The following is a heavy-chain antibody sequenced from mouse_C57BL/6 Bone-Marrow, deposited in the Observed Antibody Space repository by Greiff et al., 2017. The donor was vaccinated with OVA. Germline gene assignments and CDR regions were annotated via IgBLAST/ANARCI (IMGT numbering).Heavy chain of an antibody. V-gene: IGHV2-9*01. D-gene: IGHD1-1*01. CDR2: IWGGGST. CDR3: GKHEYYGSKAMDY. J-gene: IGHJ4*01. Sequence: VQLQQSGPGLVAPSQCLSITCTVSGFSLTSYGVDWVRQPPGKGLEWLGVIWGGGSTNYNSALMSRLSIFKDNSKSQVFLKMNRLQTDDTAMYYCGKHEYYGSKAMDYWGQGTSVTVSS. CDR1: GFSLTSYG.